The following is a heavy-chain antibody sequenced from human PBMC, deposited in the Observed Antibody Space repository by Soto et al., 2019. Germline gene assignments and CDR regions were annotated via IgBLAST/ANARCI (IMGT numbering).Heavy chain of an antibody. V-gene: IGHV4-34*01. CDR2: INHSGST. Sequence: ILSLTCAVYGGSFSGYYWSWIRQPPGKGLEWIGEINHSGSTNYNPSLKSRVTISVDTSKNQFSLKLSSVTAADTAVYYCARRRGTYYYDSSGSPTDYWGQGTLVTVSS. J-gene: IGHJ4*02. CDR3: ARRRGTYYYDSSGSPTDY. CDR1: GGSFSGYY. D-gene: IGHD3-22*01.